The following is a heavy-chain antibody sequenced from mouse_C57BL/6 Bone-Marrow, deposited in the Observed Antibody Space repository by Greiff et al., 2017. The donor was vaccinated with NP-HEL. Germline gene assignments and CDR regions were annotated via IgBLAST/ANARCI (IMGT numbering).Heavy chain of an antibody. D-gene: IGHD1-1*01. CDR1: GFNIKNTY. CDR3: ARRGSTTGGWYLDV. V-gene: IGHV14-3*01. Sequence: EVQLQESVAELVRPGASVKLSCTASGFNIKNTYMHWVKQRPEQGLEWIGRIDPANGNTKSAPKFQGKATITADTSSNTAYLQLSSLPYEDTALPYGARRGSTTGGWYLDVWGTGTTVTVAS. J-gene: IGHJ1*03. CDR2: IDPANGNT.